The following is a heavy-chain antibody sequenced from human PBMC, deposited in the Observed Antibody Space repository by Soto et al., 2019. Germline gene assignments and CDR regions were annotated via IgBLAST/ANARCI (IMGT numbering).Heavy chain of an antibody. CDR1: GFTFSDYA. J-gene: IGHJ4*02. CDR2: LSGGGATT. D-gene: IGHD5-18*01. Sequence: GESLKISCAASGFTFSDYAMSWVRQAPGKGLEWVSTLSGGGATTYYADSVKGRFTIYRDNSKNTLYLQRNSLRAEDTAVYYCAKGSGYSYEKFYFDSWGQGTLVTVSS. V-gene: IGHV3-23*01. CDR3: AKGSGYSYEKFYFDS.